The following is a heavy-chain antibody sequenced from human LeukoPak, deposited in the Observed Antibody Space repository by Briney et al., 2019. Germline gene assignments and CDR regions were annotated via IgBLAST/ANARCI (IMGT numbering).Heavy chain of an antibody. CDR1: GGSISSYY. CDR3: ARMIGTFLSSYFDY. D-gene: IGHD2-2*01. V-gene: IGHV4-59*01. CDR2: IYYSGST. J-gene: IGHJ4*02. Sequence: PSETLSLTCTVSGGSISSYYWSWIRQPPGKGLEWIGYIYYSGSTNYNPPLKGRVTISVDTSKNQFSLKLSSVTAADTAVYYCARMIGTFLSSYFDYWGQGTLVTVSS.